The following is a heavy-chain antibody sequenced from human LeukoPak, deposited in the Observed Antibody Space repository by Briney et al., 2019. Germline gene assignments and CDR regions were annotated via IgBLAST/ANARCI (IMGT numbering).Heavy chain of an antibody. J-gene: IGHJ4*02. CDR3: ARWTAEGYYFDY. D-gene: IGHD2-15*01. CDR1: GGSISSSNW. CDR2: IYHSGST. Sequence: SETLSLTCAVSGGSISSSNWWSWVRQPPGQGLEWIGEIYHSGSTNYNPSLKSRVTISVDKSKNQFSLKLSSVTAADTAVYYCARWTAEGYYFDYWGQGTLVTVSS. V-gene: IGHV4-4*02.